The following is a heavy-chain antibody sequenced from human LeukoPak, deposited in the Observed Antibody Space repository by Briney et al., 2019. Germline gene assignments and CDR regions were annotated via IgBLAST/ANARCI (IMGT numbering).Heavy chain of an antibody. CDR1: GGTFSSYA. V-gene: IGHV1-18*01. J-gene: IGHJ3*02. CDR3: AKGFGRDDFDI. Sequence: GSSVKVSCKASGGTFSSYAISWVRQAPGQGLEWMGWISVHNGNPNYAQKFQGRLTMTTDTSTSTAYMELRSLRSDDTAVYYCAKGFGRDDFDIWGQGTRVTVSS. CDR2: ISVHNGNP. D-gene: IGHD3-16*01.